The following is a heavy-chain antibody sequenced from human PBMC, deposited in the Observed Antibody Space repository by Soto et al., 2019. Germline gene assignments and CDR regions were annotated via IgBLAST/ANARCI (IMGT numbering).Heavy chain of an antibody. V-gene: IGHV5-51*01. CDR2: IYPDDSDI. CDR3: ARHLLGVTTPYFDY. Sequence: GESLKISCKGSGYRFTNYWIGWVRQMPGKGLERMGIIYPDDSDIRYSPSFQGQVTISADMSISTAYLQWSSLKASDTAVYYCARHLLGVTTPYFDYWGQGTLVTVSS. J-gene: IGHJ4*02. CDR1: GYRFTNYW. D-gene: IGHD4-17*01.